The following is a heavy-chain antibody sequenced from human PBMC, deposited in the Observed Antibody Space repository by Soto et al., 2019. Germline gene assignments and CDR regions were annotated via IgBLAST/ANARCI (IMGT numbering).Heavy chain of an antibody. J-gene: IGHJ4*02. CDR2: IYSGGST. D-gene: IGHD6-13*01. V-gene: IGHV3-66*01. Sequence: PVGSLRLSCAASGFTVSSNYMSWVRQAPGKGLEWVSVIYSGGSTYYADSVKGRFTISRDNSKNTLYLQMNSLRAEDTAVYYCARDNFSGRSWEFDYWGQGTLVTVSS. CDR1: GFTVSSNY. CDR3: ARDNFSGRSWEFDY.